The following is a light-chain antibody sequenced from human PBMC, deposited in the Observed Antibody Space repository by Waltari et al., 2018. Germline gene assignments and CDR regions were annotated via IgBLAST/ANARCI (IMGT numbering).Light chain of an antibody. CDR2: DTT. J-gene: IGKJ5*01. Sequence: EIVLTQSPATLSLSPGERATLSCRASQSVSIYLAWYQQKPGQAPRLLIYDTTKMATGIPARFSGSGSGTDFTLTITSLEPDDFADYYCQQRSAWPLTFGQGTRLEIK. CDR3: QQRSAWPLT. V-gene: IGKV3-11*01. CDR1: QSVSIY.